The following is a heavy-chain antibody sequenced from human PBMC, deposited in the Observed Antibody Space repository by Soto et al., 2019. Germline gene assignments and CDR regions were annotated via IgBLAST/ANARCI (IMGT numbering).Heavy chain of an antibody. CDR2: IHDSGST. J-gene: IGHJ5*01. V-gene: IGHV4-34*01. Sequence: SETLSLTCAVYGESFSGYYWSWIRQPPGKGLEWIGEIHDSGSTNYNPSLKSRLIISVDTSRNQFSLKLSSVTAADTAVYYCGRVVEGATRHTDLDSWGQGTLVTV. D-gene: IGHD2-21*01. CDR1: GESFSGYY. CDR3: GRVVEGATRHTDLDS.